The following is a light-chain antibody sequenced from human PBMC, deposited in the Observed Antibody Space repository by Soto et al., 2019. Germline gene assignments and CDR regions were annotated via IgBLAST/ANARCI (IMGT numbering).Light chain of an antibody. V-gene: IGKV1-5*01. CDR3: QQYNNYSWP. J-gene: IGKJ1*01. CDR2: DAS. CDR1: QRLSTW. Sequence: DIQMAQSPSTLSASVGDRVTITCRARQRLSTWLAWYQQKPGKAPKLLIYDASSLESGVPSRFSGSGSGTEFTLTISSLQPDDFATYYCQQYNNYSWPFVQGTKVQIK.